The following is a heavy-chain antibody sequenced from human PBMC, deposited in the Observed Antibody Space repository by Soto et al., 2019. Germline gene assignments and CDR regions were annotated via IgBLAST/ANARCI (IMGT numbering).Heavy chain of an antibody. CDR2: IDPSDSYT. CDR1: GYSFTSYW. V-gene: IGHV5-10-1*01. D-gene: IGHD6-19*01. Sequence: GESLKISCKGSGYSFTSYWISWVRQMPGKGLEWMGRIDPSDSYTNYSPSFQGHVTISADKSISTAYLQWSSLKASDTAMYYCARHAIAVAGTSDAFDIWGQGTMVTVSS. CDR3: ARHAIAVAGTSDAFDI. J-gene: IGHJ3*02.